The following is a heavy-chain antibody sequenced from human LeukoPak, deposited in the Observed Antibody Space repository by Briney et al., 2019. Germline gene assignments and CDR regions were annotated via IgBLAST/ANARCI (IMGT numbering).Heavy chain of an antibody. V-gene: IGHV4-59*08. CDR1: GGSISSYY. Sequence: PSETLSLTCTVSGGSISSYYWSWIRQPPGKGLEWIGYIYYSGSTNYNPSLKSRVTISVDTSKNQFSLKLSSVTAADTAVYYCARRGDDSSGYSWAYWGQGTLVTVSS. CDR2: IYYSGST. CDR3: ARRGDDSSGYSWAY. J-gene: IGHJ4*02. D-gene: IGHD3-22*01.